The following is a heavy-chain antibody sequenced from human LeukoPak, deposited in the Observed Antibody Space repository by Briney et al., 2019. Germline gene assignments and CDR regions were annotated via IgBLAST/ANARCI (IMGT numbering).Heavy chain of an antibody. D-gene: IGHD3-16*02. V-gene: IGHV1-18*01. CDR3: ARAYDYVWGSYPWWFDP. CDR1: GYTFTGYG. J-gene: IGHJ5*02. Sequence: ASVKVSCKASGYTFTGYGISWVRQAPGQGLEWMGWISAYNGNTNYAQKLQGRVTMTTDTSTSTAYMELRSLRSDDTAVYYCARAYDYVWGSYPWWFDPWGQGTLVTVSS. CDR2: ISAYNGNT.